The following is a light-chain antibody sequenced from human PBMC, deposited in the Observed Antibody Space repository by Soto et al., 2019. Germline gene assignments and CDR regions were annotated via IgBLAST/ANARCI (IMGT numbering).Light chain of an antibody. CDR1: QSVSSNY. CDR2: DAS. V-gene: IGKV3-20*01. Sequence: EIVLTQSPGTLSLSPGERATLSCRASQSVSSNYLAWYQQKPSQAPRLLIYDASSRATGIPDRFSGSGSGTDFTLTISRLEPEDFAVYDCQQYGTSPPWTFGQGTKVEIE. J-gene: IGKJ1*01. CDR3: QQYGTSPPWT.